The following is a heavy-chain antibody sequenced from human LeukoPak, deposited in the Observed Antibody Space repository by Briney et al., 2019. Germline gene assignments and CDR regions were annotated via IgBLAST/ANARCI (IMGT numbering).Heavy chain of an antibody. J-gene: IGHJ6*03. CDR1: GFTFSSYG. Sequence: GRSLRLSCAASGFTFSSYGMHWVRQAPGKGLEWVAVIWYDGSNKYYADSVKGRFTIYRDNSKNTLYLQMNSLRAEDTAVYYCARENVDTAMVNPDYYYYYYMDVWGKGTTVTVSS. CDR3: ARENVDTAMVNPDYYYYYYMDV. CDR2: IWYDGSNK. D-gene: IGHD5-18*01. V-gene: IGHV3-33*01.